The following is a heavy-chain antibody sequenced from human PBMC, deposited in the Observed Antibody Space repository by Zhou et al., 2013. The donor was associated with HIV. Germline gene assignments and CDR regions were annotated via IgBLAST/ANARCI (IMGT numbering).Heavy chain of an antibody. V-gene: IGHV1-69*04. CDR2: IIPILGIA. J-gene: IGHJ5*02. CDR3: ARDNCSGGSCYSNWFDP. CDR1: GGTFSSYA. D-gene: IGHD2-15*01. Sequence: QVQLVQSGAEVKKPGSSVKVSCKASGGTFSSYAISWVRQAPGQGLEWMGRIIPILGIANYAQKFQGRVTITADKSTSTAYMELSSLRSEDTAVYYCARDNCSGGSCYSNWFDPWGQGTLVTVSS.